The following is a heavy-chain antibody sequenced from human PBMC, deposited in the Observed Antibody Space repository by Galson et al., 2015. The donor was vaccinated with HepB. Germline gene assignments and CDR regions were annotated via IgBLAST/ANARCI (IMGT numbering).Heavy chain of an antibody. CDR2: IDWDGDK. CDR3: ARLNGLSAAGTTGYFDY. D-gene: IGHD6-13*01. Sequence: PALVKPTQTLTLTCTFSGFSLSTSGMCVSWIRQPPGKALEWLASIDWDGDKYYSTSLKTRLTISKDTSKNQVVLTMTNMDPVDTATYYCARLNGLSAAGTTGYFDYWGQGTLVTVSS. CDR1: GFSLSTSGMC. V-gene: IGHV2-70*11. J-gene: IGHJ4*02.